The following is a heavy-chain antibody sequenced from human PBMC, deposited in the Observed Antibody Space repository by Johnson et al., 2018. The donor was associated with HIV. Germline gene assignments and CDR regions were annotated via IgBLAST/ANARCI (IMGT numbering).Heavy chain of an antibody. V-gene: IGHV3-30*02. Sequence: VQLVESGGGVVQPGGSLRLSCAASGFTFSSYGMHWVRQAPGKGLEWVAFIRYDGSNKYYADSVKGRFTISRDNSKNTLYRQMSSLRAEDTAVDYCARQSLRAFDIWGQGTMVTVSS. CDR2: IRYDGSNK. J-gene: IGHJ3*02. D-gene: IGHD5-24*01. CDR3: ARQSLRAFDI. CDR1: GFTFSSYG.